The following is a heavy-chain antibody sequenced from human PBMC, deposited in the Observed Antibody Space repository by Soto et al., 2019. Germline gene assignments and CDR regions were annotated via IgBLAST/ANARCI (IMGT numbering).Heavy chain of an antibody. V-gene: IGHV1-69*12. CDR3: AKPRAPYYAMDV. CDR1: GGPFNHYT. CDR2: IIPIFGKE. J-gene: IGHJ6*02. Sequence: QVQLVQSGAEVKKPGSSVKVSCKASGGPFNHYTINWMRQAPGQGLEWMGGIIPIFGKEHYAQKFQGRVTISADESTYTAYMELSSLTAEDTAVYYCAKPRAPYYAMDVWGQGTTVTVSS.